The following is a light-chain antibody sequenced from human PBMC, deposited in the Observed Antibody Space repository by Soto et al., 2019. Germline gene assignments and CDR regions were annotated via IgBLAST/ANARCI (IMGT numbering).Light chain of an antibody. CDR1: QSVSRY. Sequence: ETVMTQSPATLSVSPGERATLSCRASQSVSRYLAWYQQKPGQAPRLLIYDASNRATGIPARFSGSGSGTDFTLTISSLEPEDFAVYYCQQRSNWLSFGGGSKVDIK. V-gene: IGKV3-11*01. CDR3: QQRSNWLS. J-gene: IGKJ4*01. CDR2: DAS.